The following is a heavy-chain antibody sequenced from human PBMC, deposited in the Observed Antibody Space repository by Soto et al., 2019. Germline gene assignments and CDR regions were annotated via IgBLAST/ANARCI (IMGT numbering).Heavy chain of an antibody. J-gene: IGHJ6*02. V-gene: IGHV4-31*02. CDR2: IYYNGNT. D-gene: IGHD3-10*01. CDR1: GGSKGSRDYY. Sequence: QVQVQESGPGLVKPSQTLSLKCRVSGGSKGSRDYYWSWIRQPPEKGLEWIGSIYYNGNTVYNPSLRGRPTMSLDTSMNEFSLKLTSVTAADTAVYYCARDKGGAALKGSGMDVWGQGTTVTVS. CDR3: ARDKGGAALKGSGMDV.